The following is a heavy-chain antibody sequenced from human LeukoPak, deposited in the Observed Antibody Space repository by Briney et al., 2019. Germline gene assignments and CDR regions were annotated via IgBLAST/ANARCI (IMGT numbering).Heavy chain of an antibody. CDR1: GFT. CDR2: ISTSSSYI. CDR3: ARGGARVVGAPGDV. J-gene: IGHJ6*04. Sequence: GGSLRLSCAASGFTMTWVRQAPGKGLEWVSCISTSSSYIYYADSLQGRFAVSRDNIENSLFLQMNSLIADDTAVYYCARGGARVVGAPGDVWGKGTTVTVSS. V-gene: IGHV3-21*04. D-gene: IGHD1-26*01.